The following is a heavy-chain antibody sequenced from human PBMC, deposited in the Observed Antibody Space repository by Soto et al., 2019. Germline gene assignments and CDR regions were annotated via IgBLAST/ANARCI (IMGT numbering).Heavy chain of an antibody. D-gene: IGHD2-15*01. CDR3: AVGHCSGGSCHRDYDYYGMDV. Sequence: QVQLVQSGAEVKKPGASVKVSCKASGYTFTSYDINWVRQATGQGLEWMGWMNPNSGNTGYAQKFQGRVTMTRNTSSSTATMELGRRRYENAAVYYGAVGHCSGGSCHRDYDYYGMDVWGQGTTVTVSS. CDR2: MNPNSGNT. V-gene: IGHV1-8*01. CDR1: GYTFTSYD. J-gene: IGHJ6*02.